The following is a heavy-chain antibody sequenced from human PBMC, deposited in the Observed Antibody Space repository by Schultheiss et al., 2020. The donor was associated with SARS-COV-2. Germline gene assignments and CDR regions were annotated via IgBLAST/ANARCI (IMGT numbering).Heavy chain of an antibody. Sequence: GGSLRLSCAASGFTFSSYGMHWVRQAPGKGLEWVANIKQDGSEKYYVDSVKGRFTISRDNAKNSLYLQMNSLRAEDTAVYYCARARSGYRYHPDWVMDVWGQGTTVTVS. CDR1: GFTFSSYG. CDR3: ARARSGYRYHPDWVMDV. J-gene: IGHJ6*02. V-gene: IGHV3-7*03. D-gene: IGHD3-9*01. CDR2: IKQDGSEK.